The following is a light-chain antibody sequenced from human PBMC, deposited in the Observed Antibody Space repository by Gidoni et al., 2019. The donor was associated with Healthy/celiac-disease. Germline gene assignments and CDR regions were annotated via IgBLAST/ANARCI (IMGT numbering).Light chain of an antibody. Sequence: DIVMTPSPASLAVSLGERATINCKSSQSVLYSSNNKNYLAWYQQKPGQSPKLLIYWASTRESGVPDRFSGSGSGTDFTLTISSLQAEDVAVYYCQQYYSTPFTFGPGTKVDIK. J-gene: IGKJ3*01. CDR2: WAS. CDR1: QSVLYSSNNKNY. V-gene: IGKV4-1*01. CDR3: QQYYSTPFT.